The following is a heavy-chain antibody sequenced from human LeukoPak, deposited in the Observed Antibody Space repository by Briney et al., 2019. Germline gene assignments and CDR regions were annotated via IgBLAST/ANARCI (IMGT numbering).Heavy chain of an antibody. V-gene: IGHV4-4*07. CDR1: GGSFSSYY. Sequence: SETLSLTCTVSGGSFSSYYLSWIRQAAGKGLEWIGRIYTSGSTNYYASLMSGGSMLVDTTKNQFPLLLMSGMAAETAVLYYWGENSGSNREFNYWGLGTLVTVSS. CDR3: WGENSGSNREFNY. CDR2: IYTSGST. D-gene: IGHD1-26*01. J-gene: IGHJ4*02.